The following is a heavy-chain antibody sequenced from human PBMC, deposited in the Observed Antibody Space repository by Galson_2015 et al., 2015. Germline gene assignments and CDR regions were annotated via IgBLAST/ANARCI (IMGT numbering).Heavy chain of an antibody. CDR2: INAGNGNT. V-gene: IGHV1-3*01. D-gene: IGHD2-8*01. CDR3: ARVSHSLLYYNWFDP. J-gene: IGHJ5*02. CDR1: GYTFTSYA. Sequence: SVKVSCKASGYTFTSYAMHWVRQAPGQRLEWMGWINAGNGNTKYSQKFQGRVTITRDTSASTAYMELSSLRSEDTAVYYCARVSHSLLYYNWFDPWGQGTLVTVSS.